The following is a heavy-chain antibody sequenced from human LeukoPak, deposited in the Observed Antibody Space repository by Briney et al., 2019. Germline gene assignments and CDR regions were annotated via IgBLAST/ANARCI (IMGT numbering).Heavy chain of an antibody. V-gene: IGHV3-21*01. CDR3: AREPLRWTYMDV. Sequence: GGSLRLSCAASGFTFSSYSMNWVRPAPGKGLEWVSSISSSSSYIYYADSVKGRFTISRDNAKNSLYLQMNSLRAEDTAVYYCAREPLRWTYMDVWGKGTTVTVSS. CDR2: ISSSSSYI. J-gene: IGHJ6*03. D-gene: IGHD4-23*01. CDR1: GFTFSSYS.